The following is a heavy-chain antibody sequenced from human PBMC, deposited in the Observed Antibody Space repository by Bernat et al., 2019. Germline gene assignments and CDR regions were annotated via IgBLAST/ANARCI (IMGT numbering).Heavy chain of an antibody. Sequence: EVQLVESGGGLVKPGRSLRLSCTASGFTFGDYAMSWFRQAPGKGLEWVGFIRSKAYGGTTEYAASVKGRFTISRDDSKSIAYLQMNSLKTEDTAVYYCTASMIVVVELFDYWGQGTLVTVSS. CDR2: IRSKAYGGTT. CDR1: GFTFGDYA. CDR3: TASMIVVVELFDY. J-gene: IGHJ4*02. V-gene: IGHV3-49*05. D-gene: IGHD3-22*01.